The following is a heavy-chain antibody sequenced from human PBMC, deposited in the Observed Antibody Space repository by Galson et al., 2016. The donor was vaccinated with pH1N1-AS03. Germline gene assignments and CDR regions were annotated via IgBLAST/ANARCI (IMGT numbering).Heavy chain of an antibody. V-gene: IGHV3-15*01. CDR2: IKSKSDGGTT. CDR3: STDETFYYYYGMDV. Sequence: SLRLSCAASGFTFSNAWMTWVRQAPGMGLEWVGRIKSKSDGGTTDYAAPVKARFTISRDDSKNTLYLQMNSLQTEDTAVYYCSTDETFYYYYGMDVWGRGTTVTVSS. J-gene: IGHJ6*02. CDR1: GFTFSNAW.